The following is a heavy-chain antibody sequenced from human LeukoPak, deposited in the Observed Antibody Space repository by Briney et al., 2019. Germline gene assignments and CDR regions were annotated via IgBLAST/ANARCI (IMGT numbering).Heavy chain of an antibody. V-gene: IGHV1-18*01. J-gene: IGHJ4*02. CDR2: ISAYNGNT. CDR3: ARVSNGDYLTSFDY. Sequence: ASVKVSCKASGYTFTSYGISWVRQAPGQGLEWMGWISAYNGNTNYAQKLQGRVTMTTDTSTSTAYMELRSLRSDDTAVYYCARVSNGDYLTSFDYWGQGTLVTVSS. D-gene: IGHD4-17*01. CDR1: GYTFTSYG.